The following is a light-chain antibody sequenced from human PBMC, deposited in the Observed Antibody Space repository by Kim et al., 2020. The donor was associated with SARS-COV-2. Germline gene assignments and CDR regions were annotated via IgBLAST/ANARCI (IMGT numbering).Light chain of an antibody. Sequence: VSPGQPALIPCSGDKLGDKYASWYQQKPGQSPMLVIYRDNKRPSGIPDRFTGSNSGDAAALTIGGSQAADESDYYCQAWVRDTARVFGGGAQLTVL. CDR3: QAWVRDTARV. J-gene: IGLJ3*02. CDR2: RDN. CDR1: KLGDKY. V-gene: IGLV3-1*01.